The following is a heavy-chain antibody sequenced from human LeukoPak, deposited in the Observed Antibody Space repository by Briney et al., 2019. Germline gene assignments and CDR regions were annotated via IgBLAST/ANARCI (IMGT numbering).Heavy chain of an antibody. CDR3: ARGGVVLQYYFDY. CDR1: GYRFTSHW. D-gene: IGHD4-11*01. J-gene: IGHJ4*02. V-gene: IGHV5-51*01. CDR2: IYAGDSDT. Sequence: GESLKISCKGSGYRFTSHWIGWVRQTPGKGLEWIGIIYAGDSDTRYSPSFQGQVTISADKSISTAYLQWSSLKASDTAMYYCARGGVVLQYYFDYWGQGTLVTVSS.